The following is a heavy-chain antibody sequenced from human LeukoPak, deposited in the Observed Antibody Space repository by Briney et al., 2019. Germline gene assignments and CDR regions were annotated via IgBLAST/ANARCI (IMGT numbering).Heavy chain of an antibody. CDR3: ARGRKWLVPFDY. J-gene: IGHJ4*02. V-gene: IGHV4-31*03. CDR2: IYYSGST. CDR1: GGSISSGGYY. D-gene: IGHD6-19*01. Sequence: SETLSLTCTVSGGSISSGGYYWSWIRQHPGKGLEWIGYIYYSGSTYYNPSLKSRVTISVDTSKNQFSLKLSSVTAADTAVYYCARGRKWLVPFDYWGQGTLVTVSS.